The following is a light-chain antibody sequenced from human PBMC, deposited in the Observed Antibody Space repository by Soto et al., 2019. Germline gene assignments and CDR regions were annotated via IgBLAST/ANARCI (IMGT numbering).Light chain of an antibody. CDR3: HQYGSSPYT. V-gene: IGKV3-20*01. CDR2: RAS. CDR1: QSINNDY. J-gene: IGKJ2*01. Sequence: EIVLTQSPGTLSLSPGERATLSCRASQSINNDYLAWYQQRPGQSPRLLIYRASSRATGIPDMFSGSGSGTDFTLTISRLEPEDFAVYYCHQYGSSPYTFGQGTKLEIK.